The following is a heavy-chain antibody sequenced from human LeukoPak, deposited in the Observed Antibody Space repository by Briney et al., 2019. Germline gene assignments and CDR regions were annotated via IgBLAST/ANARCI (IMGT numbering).Heavy chain of an antibody. J-gene: IGHJ4*02. CDR2: ITASGTAM. V-gene: IGHV3-48*02. CDR3: ASSGSYRFDY. Sequence: GSLRLSCAASGFTFSSSAMSWVRQAPGKGLEWVSHITASGTAMFYADSVKGRFTISRDNAKNSLYLQMNSLRDEDTAVYYCASSGSYRFDYWGQGTLVTVSS. CDR1: GFTFSSSA. D-gene: IGHD1-26*01.